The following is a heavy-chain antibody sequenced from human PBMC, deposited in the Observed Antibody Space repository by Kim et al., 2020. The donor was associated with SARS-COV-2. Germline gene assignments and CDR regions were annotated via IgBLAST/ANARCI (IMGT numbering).Heavy chain of an antibody. V-gene: IGHV4-30-4*01. D-gene: IGHD2-2*01. Sequence: SETLSLTCTVSGGSISSGDYYWSWIRQPPGKGLEWIGYIYYSGSTYYNPSLKSRVTISVDTSKNQFSLKLSSVTAADTAVYYCARVPRFCSSTSCYRRNWFDPWGQGTLVTVSS. CDR1: GGSISSGDYY. CDR3: ARVPRFCSSTSCYRRNWFDP. J-gene: IGHJ5*02. CDR2: IYYSGST.